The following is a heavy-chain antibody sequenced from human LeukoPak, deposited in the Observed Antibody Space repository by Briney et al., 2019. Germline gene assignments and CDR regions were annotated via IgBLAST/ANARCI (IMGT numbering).Heavy chain of an antibody. V-gene: IGHV4-59*01. CDR3: ARSGDSSGYYLFDY. D-gene: IGHD3-22*01. CDR2: IYYSGST. Sequence: SETLSLTCTVSGGSISSYYWNWIRQPPGKGLEWIGYIYYSGSTNYNPSLKSRVTISVDTSKNQFSLKLSSVTAADTAVYYCARSGDSSGYYLFDYWGQGTLVTVSS. CDR1: GGSISSYY. J-gene: IGHJ4*02.